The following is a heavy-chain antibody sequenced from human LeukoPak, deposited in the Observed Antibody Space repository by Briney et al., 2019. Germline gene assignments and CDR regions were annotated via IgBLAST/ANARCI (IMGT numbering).Heavy chain of an antibody. D-gene: IGHD3-16*02. Sequence: GGSLRLTCAASGFTFSSYGMHWVRQAPGKGLEWMAGKWCDGSNKYYADSVKGRFTISRDNSKNTLYLQMNSLRAEDTAVYYCAKAAEEYYDYVWGSYRNDYWGQGTLVTVSS. CDR2: KWCDGSNK. CDR1: GFTFSSYG. CDR3: AKAAEEYYDYVWGSYRNDY. J-gene: IGHJ4*02. V-gene: IGHV3-33*06.